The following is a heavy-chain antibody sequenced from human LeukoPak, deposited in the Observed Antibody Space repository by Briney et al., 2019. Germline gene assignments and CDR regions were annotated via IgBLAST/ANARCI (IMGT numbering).Heavy chain of an antibody. D-gene: IGHD6-13*01. CDR3: ASADSIAAAGTSPPSFGMDV. CDR2: INHSGST. J-gene: IGHJ6*02. V-gene: IGHV4-34*01. Sequence: PSETLSLTCAVYGGSFSGYYWSWIRQPPGKGLEWIGEINHSGSTNYNPSLKSRVTISVDTSKNQFSLKLSSVTAADTAVYYCASADSIAAAGTSPPSFGMDVWGQGTTVTVSS. CDR1: GGSFSGYY.